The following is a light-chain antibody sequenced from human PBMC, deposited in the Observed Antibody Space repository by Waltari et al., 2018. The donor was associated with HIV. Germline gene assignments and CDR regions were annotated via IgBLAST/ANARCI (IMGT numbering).Light chain of an antibody. V-gene: IGLV3-1*01. CDR2: QDG. J-gene: IGLJ1*01. CDR1: KLGDKY. CDR3: QAWDSSTYV. Sequence: SYELTQPPSVSVSPGQTASITCSGDKLGDKYACWYQQKPGQSPVRVSYQDGKRPSGIPGLFSGSNSGNTATLTISGTQAMDEADYYCQAWDSSTYVFGTGTKVTVL.